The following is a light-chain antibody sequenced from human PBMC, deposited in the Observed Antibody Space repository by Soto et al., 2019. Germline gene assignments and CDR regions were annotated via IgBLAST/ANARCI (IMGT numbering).Light chain of an antibody. V-gene: IGLV2-14*01. CDR3: SSYTSSSTRV. Sequence: QSVLTQPASVSGSPGQSITISCTGTSSDVGAYNSVSWYQQHPGKAPKLMIYEVSNRPSGVSNRFSGSKSGNTASLTISGLQAEDEADYYCSSYTSSSTRVFRSGTKVTVL. CDR2: EVS. J-gene: IGLJ1*01. CDR1: SSDVGAYNS.